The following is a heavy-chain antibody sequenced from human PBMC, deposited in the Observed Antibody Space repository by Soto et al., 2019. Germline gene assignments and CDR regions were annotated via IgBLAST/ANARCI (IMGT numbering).Heavy chain of an antibody. CDR3: ARGLVDTAMVTSLDY. CDR1: GGTFSSYA. J-gene: IGHJ4*02. V-gene: IGHV1-69*01. D-gene: IGHD5-18*01. Sequence: QVQLVQSGAEVKKPGSSVKVSCKASGGTFSSYAISWVRQAPGQGLEWMGGIVPIFGTANYAQKFQGRVTITADESTSTASMELSSLRSEDTAVYYCARGLVDTAMVTSLDYWGQGTLVTVSS. CDR2: IVPIFGTA.